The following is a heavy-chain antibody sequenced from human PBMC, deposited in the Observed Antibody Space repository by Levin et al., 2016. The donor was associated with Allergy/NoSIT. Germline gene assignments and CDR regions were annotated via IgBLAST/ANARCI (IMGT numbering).Heavy chain of an antibody. D-gene: IGHD3-16*01. V-gene: IGHV3-30*03. CDR3: AREGRGRGSGIDQ. CDR2: ISYDAKQT. Sequence: LRLSCVGSGFGFNTYGMHWVRQAPGKGLEWLAVISYDAKQTFYVDSVKGRFTISRDTSKNTLYLQMNSLRAEDTAMYYCAREGRGRGSGIDQWGQATLVTVSS. CDR1: GFGFNTYG. J-gene: IGHJ4*02.